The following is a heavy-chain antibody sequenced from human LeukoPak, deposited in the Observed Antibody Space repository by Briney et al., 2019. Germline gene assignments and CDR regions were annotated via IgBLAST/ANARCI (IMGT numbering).Heavy chain of an antibody. CDR2: LYHSGSA. J-gene: IGHJ3*02. V-gene: IGHV4-38-2*01. Sequence: SETLSLTCDVSDYSIRSGYYWGWIRQPPGKGLEWIGSLYHSGSAYYSPSLKSRVTISLDTSNNELSLRLSSVTAADTAIYYCARQNIVVVVAATPGAFDIWGQGPLVTVSS. CDR1: DYSIRSGYY. D-gene: IGHD2-15*01. CDR3: ARQNIVVVVAATPGAFDI.